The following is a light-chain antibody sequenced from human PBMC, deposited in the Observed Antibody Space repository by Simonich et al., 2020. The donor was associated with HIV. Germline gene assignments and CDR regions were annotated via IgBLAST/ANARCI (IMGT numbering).Light chain of an antibody. CDR2: CAS. CDR1: QSVLSSSNNKNY. CDR3: QQYYSTPQT. J-gene: IGKJ1*01. Sequence: DIVMPQSPDSLAVSLGERATINCKSTQSVLSSSNNKNYLAWYQQKPGQPPKLLIHCASTRESGVPDRFRGSGSGTDFTLTISSLQAEDVAVYYCQQYYSTPQTFGQGTKVEIK. V-gene: IGKV4-1*01.